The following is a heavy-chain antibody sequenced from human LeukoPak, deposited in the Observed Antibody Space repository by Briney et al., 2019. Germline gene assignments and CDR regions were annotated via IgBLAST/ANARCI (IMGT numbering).Heavy chain of an antibody. CDR2: IYYSGTT. D-gene: IGHD5-12*01. J-gene: IGHJ6*02. V-gene: IGHV4-39*07. CDR3: ARVQGWWLQFSYYGMDV. CDR1: GGSISSSSDY. Sequence: SETLSLTCTVSGGSISSSSDYWGWIRQPPGKGLEWIGSIYYSGTTYYNPSLKSRVTISVDTSKNQFSLKLSSVTAADTAVYYCARVQGWWLQFSYYGMDVWGQGTTVTVSS.